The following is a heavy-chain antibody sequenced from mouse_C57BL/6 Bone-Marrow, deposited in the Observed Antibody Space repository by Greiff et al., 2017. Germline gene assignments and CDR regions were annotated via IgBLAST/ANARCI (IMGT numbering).Heavy chain of an antibody. V-gene: IGHV1-85*01. CDR3: ARHPPLRNPYFDV. CDR2: IYPRDGST. Sequence: VQLVESGPELVKPGASVKLSCKASGYTFTSYDINWVKQRPGQGLGWIGWIYPRDGSTKYNEKFKGKATLTVDTSSSTAYMELHSLTSEDSAVYFCARHPPLRNPYFDVWGTGTTVTVSS. CDR1: GYTFTSYD. J-gene: IGHJ1*03.